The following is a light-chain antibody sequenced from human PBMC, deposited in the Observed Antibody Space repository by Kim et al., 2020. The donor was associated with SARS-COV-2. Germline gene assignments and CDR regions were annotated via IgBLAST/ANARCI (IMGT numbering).Light chain of an antibody. Sequence: GQSITISCTGTSSDVSGYNYVSWYQQHPGKAPKLMIYDVSKWPSGVSNRFSGSKSGNTASLTISGLQAEDEADYYCSSYTSSSTYVFGTGTKVTVL. CDR1: SSDVSGYNY. CDR3: SSYTSSSTYV. CDR2: DVS. V-gene: IGLV2-14*04. J-gene: IGLJ1*01.